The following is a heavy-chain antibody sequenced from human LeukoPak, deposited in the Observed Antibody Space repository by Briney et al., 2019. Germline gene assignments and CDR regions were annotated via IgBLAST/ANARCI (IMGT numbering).Heavy chain of an antibody. CDR2: IIPMLVMA. J-gene: IGHJ5*02. CDR1: GGTFSNSA. CDR3: ARACRPDSSGYYLNWFDP. D-gene: IGHD3-22*01. Sequence: SVKVSCKASGGTFSNSAISWVRQAPGQGLEWMGRIIPMLVMADYAQKFQGRVTLTADESTSTAYMELSGLRSDDTAVYYCARACRPDSSGYYLNWFDPWGQGTLVTVSS. V-gene: IGHV1-69*04.